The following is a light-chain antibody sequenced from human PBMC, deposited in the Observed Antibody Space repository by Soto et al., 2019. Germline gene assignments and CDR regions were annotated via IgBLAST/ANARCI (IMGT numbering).Light chain of an antibody. CDR2: ANN. J-gene: IGLJ1*01. CDR1: SSNLGAPYD. Sequence: QSVLTQPPSVSGAPGQTVIISCSGSSSNLGAPYDVNWFRQLPGTVPRLLIYANNNRPSGVPDRFSVSKSGTSASLAITGLQAEDEADYYCQSYDSNLNGLYVFGTGTKVTVL. V-gene: IGLV1-40*01. CDR3: QSYDSNLNGLYV.